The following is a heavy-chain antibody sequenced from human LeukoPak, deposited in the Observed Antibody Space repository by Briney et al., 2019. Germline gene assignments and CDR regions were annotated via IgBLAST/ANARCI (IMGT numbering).Heavy chain of an antibody. Sequence: SETLSLTCAVYGGSFSGHYWSWIRQPPGKGLEWIGSIYYSGSTYYNPSLKSRVTISVDTSKNQFSLKLSSVTAADTAVYYCARREELRYFDWLSDYFDYWGQGTLVTVSS. CDR3: ARREELRYFDWLSDYFDY. J-gene: IGHJ4*02. D-gene: IGHD3-9*01. CDR2: IYYSGST. CDR1: GGSFSGHY. V-gene: IGHV4-34*01.